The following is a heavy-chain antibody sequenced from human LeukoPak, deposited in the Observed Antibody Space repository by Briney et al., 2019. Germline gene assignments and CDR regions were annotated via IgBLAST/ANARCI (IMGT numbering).Heavy chain of an antibody. V-gene: IGHV3-7*01. CDR2: IKQDGSEK. D-gene: IGHD2-2*01. J-gene: IGHJ4*02. CDR3: ASEREYCSSTSCHYYFDY. CDR1: GFTFSSHW. Sequence: GGSLRLSCAASGFTFSSHWMSWVRQAPGKGLEWVANIKQDGSEKYYVDSVKGRFTISRDNAKNSLYLQMNSLRAEDTAVYYCASEREYCSSTSCHYYFDYWGQGTLVTVSS.